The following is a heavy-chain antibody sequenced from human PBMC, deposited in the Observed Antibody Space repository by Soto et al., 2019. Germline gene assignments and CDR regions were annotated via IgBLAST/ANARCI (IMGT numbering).Heavy chain of an antibody. CDR1: GGSISSGDYY. J-gene: IGHJ6*02. CDR2: IYYSGST. D-gene: IGHD2-2*01. Sequence: SETLSLTCTVSGGSISSGDYYWSWIRQPPWKGLEWIGYIYYSGSTYYNPSLKSRVTILVDTSKNQFSLKLSSVTAADTAVYYCARSYCSSTSCYWRNYYYYGMDVWGQGXTVTVYS. V-gene: IGHV4-30-4*01. CDR3: ARSYCSSTSCYWRNYYYYGMDV.